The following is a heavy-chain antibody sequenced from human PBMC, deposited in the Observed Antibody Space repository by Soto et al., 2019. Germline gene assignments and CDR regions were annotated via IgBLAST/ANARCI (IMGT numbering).Heavy chain of an antibody. V-gene: IGHV4-59*01. J-gene: IGHJ4*02. Sequence: SETLSLTCTVSGGSIRSYYWSWVRQSPGKGMEWLGFIYSSGRTEYNPSLRSLVTISLDPSKNQFSLILSSVTAADTAIYYCSRGYGSASSPYIQLDYWGRGTRGTASS. CDR1: GGSIRSYY. CDR2: IYSSGRT. CDR3: SRGYGSASSPYIQLDY. D-gene: IGHD3-10*01.